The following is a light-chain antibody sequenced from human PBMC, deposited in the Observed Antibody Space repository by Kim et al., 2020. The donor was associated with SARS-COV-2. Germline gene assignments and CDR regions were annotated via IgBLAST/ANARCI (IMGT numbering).Light chain of an antibody. CDR3: QQYHRSPT. CDR2: GAS. Sequence: SLSPGENAPLSCRASQTISSGYLAWYQQKPGQTPRLLIYGASSRATGIADRFSGSGSGTDFTLTISRLEPEDFAVYYCQQYHRSPTFGQGTKLEI. V-gene: IGKV3-20*01. J-gene: IGKJ2*01. CDR1: QTISSGY.